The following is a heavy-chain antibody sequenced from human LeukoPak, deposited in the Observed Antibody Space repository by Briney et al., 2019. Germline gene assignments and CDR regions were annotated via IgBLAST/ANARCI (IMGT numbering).Heavy chain of an antibody. V-gene: IGHV1-2*04. CDR3: ARGTPGSYLGY. CDR2: INPNSGGT. CDR1: GYTFTGYY. Sequence: ASVKVSCKASGYTFTGYYMHWVRQAPGQWLEWMGWINPNSGGTNYAQKFKGWVTLTRDTSTNTTYMELSRLASDVTAVYFCARGTPGSYLGYWGQGTLVTVSS. J-gene: IGHJ4*02. D-gene: IGHD3-16*02.